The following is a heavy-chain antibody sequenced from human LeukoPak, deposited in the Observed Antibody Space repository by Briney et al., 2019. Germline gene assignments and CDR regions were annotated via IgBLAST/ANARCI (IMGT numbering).Heavy chain of an antibody. CDR2: IYYGGST. Sequence: SETLSLTCTVSGGSISSYYWSWIRQPPGKGLEWIWYIYYGGSTNYNPSLKSRVTISVDTSKNQFSLKLSSVTAADTAVYYCARSHGSGSYYDNWFDPWGQGTLVTVSS. CDR3: ARSHGSGSYYDNWFDP. J-gene: IGHJ5*02. V-gene: IGHV4-59*01. CDR1: GGSISSYY. D-gene: IGHD3-10*01.